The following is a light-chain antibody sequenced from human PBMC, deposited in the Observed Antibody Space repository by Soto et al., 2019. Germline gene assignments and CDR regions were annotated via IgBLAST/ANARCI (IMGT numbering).Light chain of an antibody. CDR2: AAS. CDR3: QQSYRTPT. V-gene: IGKV1-39*01. Sequence: IQITQSRSSQSASVGDRVTITCQASQSISSYLNWYQQKPGKAPKLLIYAASSLQSGVPSRFSGSGSGTDFTLTISSLQPEDFATYYCQQSYRTPTFGQGTRLEIK. CDR1: QSISSY. J-gene: IGKJ5*01.